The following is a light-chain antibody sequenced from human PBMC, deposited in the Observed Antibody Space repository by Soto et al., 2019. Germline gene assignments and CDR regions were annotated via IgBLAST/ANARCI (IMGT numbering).Light chain of an antibody. CDR3: QQYNSYSKT. Sequence: DIQMTHSPSTLSASVGDRVTITCRASQSISYWLAWYQQKPGNAPNLLSYAASSLESGVPSRFSGSGSGTEFTLTISGLQPDDSGSYYCQQYNSYSKTFGQGTKVDIK. CDR2: AAS. J-gene: IGKJ1*01. V-gene: IGKV1-5*01. CDR1: QSISYW.